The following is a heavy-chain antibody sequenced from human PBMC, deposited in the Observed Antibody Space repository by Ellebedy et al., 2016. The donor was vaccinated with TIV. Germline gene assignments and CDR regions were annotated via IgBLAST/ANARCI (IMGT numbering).Heavy chain of an antibody. CDR1: GFTFSSYT. Sequence: GGSLRLXCAASGFTFSSYTMNWVRQAPGKGLQWVSSISRSSDHIYYADSVKGRVTISRDNAKNSLYLQMSSLRAEDTAVYYCARAPTVTTLVVDQWGQGTLVTVSS. V-gene: IGHV3-21*04. D-gene: IGHD4-17*01. CDR3: ARAPTVTTLVVDQ. J-gene: IGHJ4*02. CDR2: ISRSSDHI.